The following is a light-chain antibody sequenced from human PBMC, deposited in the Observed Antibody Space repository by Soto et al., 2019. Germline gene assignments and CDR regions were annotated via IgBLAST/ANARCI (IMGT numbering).Light chain of an antibody. CDR1: QSVRSSY. CDR3: QQYGSTGT. J-gene: IGKJ1*01. V-gene: IGKV3-20*01. CDR2: GAS. Sequence: EILLTQSPGTLSLSPGERATLSCRASQSVRSSYLAWYQQKPGQAPRLLIYGASSRATGIPDRLSGSGSGTEFTLTISRMEPEDFAVYYCQQYGSTGTFGHGTKVDI.